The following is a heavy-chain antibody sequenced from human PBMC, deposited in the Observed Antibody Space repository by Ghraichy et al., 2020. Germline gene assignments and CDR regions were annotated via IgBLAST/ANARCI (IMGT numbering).Heavy chain of an antibody. Sequence: SETLSLTCTVSGGSISSGGYYWSWIRQHPGKGLEWIGYIYYSGSTYYNPSLKSRVTISVDTSKNQFSLKLGSVTAADTAVYYWARVTLDTAMIRYYYYYMDVWGKGTTVTVS. D-gene: IGHD5-18*01. CDR3: ARVTLDTAMIRYYYYYMDV. J-gene: IGHJ6*03. CDR2: IYYSGST. V-gene: IGHV4-31*03. CDR1: GGSISSGGYY.